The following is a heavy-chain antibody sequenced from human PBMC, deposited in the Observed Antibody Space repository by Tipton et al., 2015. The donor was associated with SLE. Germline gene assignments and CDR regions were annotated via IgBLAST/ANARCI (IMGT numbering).Heavy chain of an antibody. V-gene: IGHV3-48*01. D-gene: IGHD5-24*01. CDR1: GFTFSSYS. J-gene: IGHJ6*02. Sequence: SLRLSCAASGFTFSSYSMNWVRQAPGKGLEWVSYISSSSSTIYYADSVKGRFTISRDNAKNSLYLQMNSLRAEDTAVYYCATDNYGDYYYYGMDVWGQGTTVTVSS. CDR3: ATDNYGDYYYYGMDV. CDR2: ISSSSSTI.